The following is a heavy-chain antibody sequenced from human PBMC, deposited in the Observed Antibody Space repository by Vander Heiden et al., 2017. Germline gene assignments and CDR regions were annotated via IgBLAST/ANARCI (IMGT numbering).Heavy chain of an antibody. CDR3: ARTTGGYSYLHNWFDP. V-gene: IGHV4-4*02. Sequence: QVQLQESGPGLVKPSGTLSLTCAVSGGSISSSNWWSWVRQPPGKVLEWIGEIYHSGSTNYNPSLKSRVTISVDKSKNQCSLKLSSVTAADTAVYYCARTTGGYSYLHNWFDPWGQGTLVTVSS. CDR2: IYHSGST. J-gene: IGHJ5*02. CDR1: GGSISSSNW. D-gene: IGHD4-17*01.